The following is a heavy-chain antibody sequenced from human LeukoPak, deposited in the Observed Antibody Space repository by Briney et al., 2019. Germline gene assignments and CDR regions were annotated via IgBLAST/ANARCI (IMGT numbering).Heavy chain of an antibody. CDR3: ARVPRESYSH. Sequence: ASVKVSCKASGYTFTSHDINWLRQAAGQGLEWVGYINPNSGNSVYAQNFQGRVTLTRNTSINTAYMEPTSLRSEDTAVYYCARVPRESYSHWGQGTLVTVSS. D-gene: IGHD1-26*01. CDR2: INPNSGNS. V-gene: IGHV1-8*01. CDR1: GYTFTSHD. J-gene: IGHJ4*02.